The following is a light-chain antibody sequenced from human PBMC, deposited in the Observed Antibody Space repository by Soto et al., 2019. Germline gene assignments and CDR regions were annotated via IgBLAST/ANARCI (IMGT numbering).Light chain of an antibody. CDR2: GAS. V-gene: IGKV3-20*01. CDR1: QSVSNNY. J-gene: IGKJ1*01. Sequence: EIVLTQSPGTLSLSPGERATLSCRASQSVSNNYLAWYQQNRGQPPRLLIYGASSRATGTPGRFSGSGSGTDLTLIISRLEPEDFAVYYCQQYGSSPQTFGKGTKVDIK. CDR3: QQYGSSPQT.